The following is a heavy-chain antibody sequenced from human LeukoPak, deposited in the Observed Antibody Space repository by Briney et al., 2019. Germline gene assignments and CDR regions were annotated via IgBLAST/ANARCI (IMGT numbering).Heavy chain of an antibody. V-gene: IGHV1-18*01. D-gene: IGHD3-22*01. J-gene: IGHJ5*02. CDR3: ARDEARYSYGYYPTWFDP. Sequence: ASVKVSCKDSGYTFTSYGISWVRQDPGQGLEWKGGISGYSGYTHYAHNLHGRVTMTTDTSTSTAYMELRSLRSDGTAVYYCARDEARYSYGYYPTWFDPWGQGTLVTVSS. CDR1: GYTFTSYG. CDR2: ISGYSGYT.